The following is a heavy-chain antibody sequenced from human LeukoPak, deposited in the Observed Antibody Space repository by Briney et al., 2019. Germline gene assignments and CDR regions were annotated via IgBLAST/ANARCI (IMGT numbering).Heavy chain of an antibody. V-gene: IGHV1-69*04. CDR3: ARVGGDPSSSWYLDLYFDY. CDR1: GGTFSSYA. D-gene: IGHD6-13*01. CDR2: IIPILGIA. Sequence: ASVKVSCKASGGTFSSYAISWVRQAPGQGLEWMGRIIPILGIANYAQKFQGRVTITTDESTSTAYMELSSLRSEDTAAYYCARVGGDPSSSWYLDLYFDYWGQGTLVTVSS. J-gene: IGHJ4*02.